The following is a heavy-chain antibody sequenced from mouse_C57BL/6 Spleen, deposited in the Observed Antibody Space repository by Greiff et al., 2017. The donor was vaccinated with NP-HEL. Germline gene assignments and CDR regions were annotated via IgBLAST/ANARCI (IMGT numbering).Heavy chain of an antibody. Sequence: EVQVVESGGGLVKPGGSLKLSCAASGFTFSSYAMSWVRQTPEKRLEWVATISDGGSYTYYPDNVKGRFTISRDNAKNNLYLQMSHRKSEDTAMYYCARELGRYFDYWGQGTTLTVSS. CDR3: ARELGRYFDY. V-gene: IGHV5-4*01. CDR2: ISDGGSYT. CDR1: GFTFSSYA. J-gene: IGHJ2*01. D-gene: IGHD4-1*01.